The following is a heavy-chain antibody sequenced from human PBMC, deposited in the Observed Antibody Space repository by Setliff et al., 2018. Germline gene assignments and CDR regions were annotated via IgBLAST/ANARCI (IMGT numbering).Heavy chain of an antibody. J-gene: IGHJ4*02. CDR3: ARGIEPLLPVPDY. CDR2: IIPILGIA. CDR1: GGTFSSYA. Sequence: SVKVSCKASGGTFSSYAISRVRQAPGQGLEWMGGIIPILGIANYAQKFQGRVTITADESTSTAYMELSSLRSEDTAVYYCARGIEPLLPVPDYWGQGTLVTVSS. V-gene: IGHV1-69*10. D-gene: IGHD3-10*01.